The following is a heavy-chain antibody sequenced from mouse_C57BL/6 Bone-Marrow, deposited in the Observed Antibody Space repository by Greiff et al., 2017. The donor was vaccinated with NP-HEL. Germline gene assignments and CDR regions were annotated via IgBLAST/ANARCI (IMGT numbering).Heavy chain of an antibody. CDR2: IDPENGDT. J-gene: IGHJ2*01. CDR3: TTDSDY. V-gene: IGHV14-4*01. Sequence: VQLKESGAELVRPGASVKLSCTASGFNIKDDYMHWVKQRPEQGLEWIGWIDPENGDTEYASKFQGKATITADTSSNTAYLQLSSLTSEDTTVYYCTTDSDYWGQGTTLTVSS. CDR1: GFNIKDDY.